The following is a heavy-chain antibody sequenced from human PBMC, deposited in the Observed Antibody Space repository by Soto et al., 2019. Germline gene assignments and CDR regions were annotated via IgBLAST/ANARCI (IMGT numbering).Heavy chain of an antibody. D-gene: IGHD2-15*01. CDR3: ARRCSGGSCYPGYYYHGMDV. CDR1: GGSISSSTYY. Sequence: SETLSLTCTVSGGSISSSTYYWGWIRQPPGKGLEWIGNIYYSGSTYYNPSLKSRVTISVDTSKNQFSLKLSSVTAADTAVYYCARRCSGGSCYPGYYYHGMDVWGQGTTVTVSS. CDR2: IYYSGST. J-gene: IGHJ6*02. V-gene: IGHV4-39*01.